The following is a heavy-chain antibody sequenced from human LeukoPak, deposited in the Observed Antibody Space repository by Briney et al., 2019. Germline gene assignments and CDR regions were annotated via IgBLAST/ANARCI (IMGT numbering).Heavy chain of an antibody. J-gene: IGHJ4*02. CDR1: GYTFTSYD. D-gene: IGHD3-9*01. CDR3: ARGNVLRYFDWLPSFDY. CDR2: MNPNSGNT. V-gene: IGHV1-8*01. Sequence: GASVKVSCKASGYTFTSYDINWVRQATGQGLEWMGWMNPNSGNTGYAQKFQGRVTMTRNTSISTAYIELSSLRSEDTAVYYCARGNVLRYFDWLPSFDYWGQGTLVTVSS.